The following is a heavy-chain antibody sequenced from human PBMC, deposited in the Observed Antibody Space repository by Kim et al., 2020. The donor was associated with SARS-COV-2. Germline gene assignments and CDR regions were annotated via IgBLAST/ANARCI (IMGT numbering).Heavy chain of an antibody. CDR3: AKEGERHTSSTQVDALD. V-gene: IGHV3-23*01. J-gene: IGHJ3*02. Sequence: GGSLRLSCAASGFSFSSYAMSWVRQAPGKGLEWVSGISGTGGKTYYADSAKGRFTTSRDNSKTTLYLRMSSLGAEDTAKYYCAKEGERHTSSTQVDALD. CDR1: GFSFSSYA. CDR2: ISGTGGKT. D-gene: IGHD6-13*01.